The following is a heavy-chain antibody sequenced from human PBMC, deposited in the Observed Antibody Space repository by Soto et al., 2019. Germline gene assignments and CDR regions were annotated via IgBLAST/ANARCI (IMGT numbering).Heavy chain of an antibody. J-gene: IGHJ4*02. CDR1: GFTFSSYA. V-gene: IGHV3-30-3*01. D-gene: IGHD3-3*01. CDR3: ARPMRGRSGYYGPLDY. Sequence: GGSLRLSCAASGFTFSSYAMHWVRQAPGKGLEWVAVISYDGSNKYYADSVKGRFTISRDNSKNTLYLQMNSLRAEDTAVYYCARPMRGRSGYYGPLDYWGQGTLVTVSS. CDR2: ISYDGSNK.